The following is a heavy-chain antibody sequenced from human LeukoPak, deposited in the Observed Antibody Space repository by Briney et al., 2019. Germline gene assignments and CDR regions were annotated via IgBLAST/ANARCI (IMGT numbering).Heavy chain of an antibody. V-gene: IGHV4-4*02. CDR1: RGFLSSKW. J-gene: IGHJ4*02. CDR2: IQYSGRT. D-gene: IGHD4-11*01. CDR3: ARDESDFSKVAY. Sequence: SGTLSLTCAVSRGFLSSKWWSWVRQPPGKGLEWIGEIQYSGRTNYNPSLKSRVTISVDKSKKQFPLNLYSVTAADTAMYYCARDESDFSKVAYWGQGTLVIVSS.